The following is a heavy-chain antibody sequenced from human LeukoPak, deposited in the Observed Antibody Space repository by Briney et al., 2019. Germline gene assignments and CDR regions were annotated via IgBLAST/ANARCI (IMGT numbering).Heavy chain of an antibody. V-gene: IGHV5-51*01. CDR3: ARRGSSVYYYFDY. J-gene: IGHJ4*02. D-gene: IGHD5/OR15-5a*01. Sequence: GESLKISCQGFAYIFTNYGIAGVGQMPAKGREWMGIIYPGDSDSRYSPSFQGQVTISADKSISTAYLQWSSLKASDTDMYYCARRGSSVYYYFDYWGQGTLVTVSS. CDR2: IYPGDSDS. CDR1: AYIFTNYG.